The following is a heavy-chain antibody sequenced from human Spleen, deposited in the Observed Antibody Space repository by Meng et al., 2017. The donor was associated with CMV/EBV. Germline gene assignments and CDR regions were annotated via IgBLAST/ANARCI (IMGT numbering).Heavy chain of an antibody. CDR3: ARVVYNFPYYFDY. CDR2: VYHTGTT. CDR1: SGSITPYY. V-gene: IGHV4-38-2*02. J-gene: IGHJ4*02. D-gene: IGHD5-24*01. Sequence: SETLSLTCTVSSGSITPYYWTWIRQSPGKGLEWIGSVYHTGTTYNTPSLKSRVTISVDTSKNQFSLRLSSVTAADTALYYCARVVYNFPYYFDYWGQGTLVTVSS.